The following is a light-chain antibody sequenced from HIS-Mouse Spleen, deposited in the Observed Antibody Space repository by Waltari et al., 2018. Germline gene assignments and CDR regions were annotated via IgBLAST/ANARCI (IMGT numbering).Light chain of an antibody. CDR3: YSTDSSGNHRV. J-gene: IGLJ2*01. V-gene: IGLV3-10*01. CDR2: EDS. CDR1: ALPKKY. Sequence: SDELTQPPSVSVSPGQTARITCSGVALPKKYAYWYQQKSGQAPVLVIYEDSKRPSGIPERFSGSSSGTMATLTISGAQVEDEADYYCYSTDSSGNHRVFGGGTKLTVL.